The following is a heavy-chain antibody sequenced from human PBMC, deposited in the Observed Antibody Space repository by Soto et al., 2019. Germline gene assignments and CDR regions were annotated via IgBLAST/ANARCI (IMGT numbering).Heavy chain of an antibody. D-gene: IGHD2-21*02. V-gene: IGHV1-69*13. CDR2: IIPIFGTA. Sequence: ASVKVSCNASGGTFSSYAISWMLQPPGQGLEWMGGIIPIFGTANYAQKFQGRVTITADESTSTAYMELSSLRSEDTAVYYCARAYCGGDCYFWGQGTMVTVSS. CDR1: GGTFSSYA. CDR3: ARAYCGGDCYF. J-gene: IGHJ3*01.